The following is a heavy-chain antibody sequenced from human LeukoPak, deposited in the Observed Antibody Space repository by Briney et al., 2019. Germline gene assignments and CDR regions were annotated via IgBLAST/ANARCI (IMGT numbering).Heavy chain of an antibody. CDR2: INPNSGDT. CDR1: GYTFTNHP. V-gene: IGHV1-2*02. J-gene: IGHJ4*02. Sequence: GASVTVSFKSSGYTFTNHPMHWVRQAPGQGLEWMGWINPNSGDTNYVQKFQGRVTMTRDPSISTAYMELSGLRADDTAVYYCARERYTAYGNFDYGGQGTQVTVSS. D-gene: IGHD5-12*01. CDR3: ARERYTAYGNFDY.